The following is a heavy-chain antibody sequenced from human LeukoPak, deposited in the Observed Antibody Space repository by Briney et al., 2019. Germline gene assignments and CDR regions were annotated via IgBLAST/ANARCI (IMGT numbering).Heavy chain of an antibody. CDR2: ISAYNGNT. CDR1: GYTFTGYG. D-gene: IGHD3-3*01. V-gene: IGHV1-18*01. CDR3: ARERGYDFWSGNYDHTQNWFDP. Sequence: GASVKVSCKASGYTFTGYGISWVRQAPGQGLEWMGWISAYNGNTNYAQKLQGRVTMTTDTSTSTAYMELRSLRSDDTAVYYCARERGYDFWSGNYDHTQNWFDPWGQGTLVTVSS. J-gene: IGHJ5*02.